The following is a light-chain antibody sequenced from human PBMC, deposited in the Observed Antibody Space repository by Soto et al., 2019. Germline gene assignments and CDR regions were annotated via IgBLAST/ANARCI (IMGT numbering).Light chain of an antibody. Sequence: QSVLTQPPSVSGAPGQGVTISCTGSSSNIGAGYDVHWYQQLPGTAPKLLIYGNSNRPSGVPDRFSGSKSGTSASLAITGLQAEDEALYCFHSYDSSLTALVIFGGGTKLTVL. V-gene: IGLV1-40*01. J-gene: IGLJ2*01. CDR1: SSNIGAGYD. CDR2: GNS. CDR3: HSYDSSLTALVI.